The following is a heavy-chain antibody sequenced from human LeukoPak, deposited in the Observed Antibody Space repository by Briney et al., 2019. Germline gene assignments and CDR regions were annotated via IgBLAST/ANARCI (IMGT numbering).Heavy chain of an antibody. V-gene: IGHV1-46*01. CDR2: MNPSGGST. J-gene: IGHJ4*02. CDR1: GYTFTNYY. D-gene: IGHD3-10*01. CDR3: ARDAYGSGRPRGYFDY. Sequence: TSVKVSCKASGYTFTNYYMHWVRQAPREGLEWMGIMNPSGGSTTYTQKFQGRVTVTRDTSTSTVYMELSSLRSDDTAVYYCARDAYGSGRPRGYFDYWGQGTLVTVSS.